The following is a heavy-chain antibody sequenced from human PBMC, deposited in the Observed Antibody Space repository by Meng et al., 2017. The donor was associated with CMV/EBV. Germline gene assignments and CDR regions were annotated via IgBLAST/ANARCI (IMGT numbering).Heavy chain of an antibody. Sequence: EVQLVESXGGLVKPGGCLRFFCAASGFTFSNAWMSWVRQAPGKGLEWVGRIKSKTDGGTTDYAAPVKGRFTISRDDSKNTLYLQMNSLKTEDTAVYYCRCSGGSCYPVDHWGQGTLGTVSS. CDR3: RCSGGSCYPVDH. CDR1: GFTFSNAW. V-gene: IGHV3-15*01. CDR2: IKSKTDGGTT. J-gene: IGHJ4*02. D-gene: IGHD2-15*01.